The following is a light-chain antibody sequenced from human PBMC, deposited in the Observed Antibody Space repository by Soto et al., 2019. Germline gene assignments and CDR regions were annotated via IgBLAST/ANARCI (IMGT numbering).Light chain of an antibody. CDR2: DVS. J-gene: IGLJ1*01. CDR3: SSYTSSSTLAYV. V-gene: IGLV2-14*01. Sequence: QSALTQPASVSGSPGQSITISCTGTSSDVGGYNYVSWYQQHPGKAPKLMIYDVSNRPSGVSNRFSGSKSGNTASLTISGLQAEDDADYYCSSYTSSSTLAYVFGTGTKGTVL. CDR1: SSDVGGYNY.